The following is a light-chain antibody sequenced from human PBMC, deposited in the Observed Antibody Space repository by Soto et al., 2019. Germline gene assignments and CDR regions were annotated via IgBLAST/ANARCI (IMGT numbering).Light chain of an antibody. CDR1: QSVNSN. CDR2: GAS. Sequence: EIVMTQSRAALSVSPVERGTLSCRASQSVNSNLAWYQQKPGQAPRLLIYGASTRVAGIPARFSGSGSGTEFSLTISSLQSEDFAVYYCQQYNNRPPDTFGQGTKVDIK. V-gene: IGKV3D-15*01. CDR3: QQYNNRPPDT. J-gene: IGKJ2*01.